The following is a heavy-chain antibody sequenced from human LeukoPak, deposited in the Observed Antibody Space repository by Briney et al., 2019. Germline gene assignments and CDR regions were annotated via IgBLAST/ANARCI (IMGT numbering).Heavy chain of an antibody. CDR3: ASGYSSSSQRGMDV. D-gene: IGHD6-6*01. V-gene: IGHV1-69*04. CDR1: GGTFSSYA. Sequence: SVKVSYKASGGTFSSYAISWVRQAPGQGLEWMGRIIPIFGIANYVQKFQGRVTITADKSTSTAYMELSSLRSEDTAVYYCASGYSSSSQRGMDVWGQGTTVTVSS. J-gene: IGHJ6*02. CDR2: IIPIFGIA.